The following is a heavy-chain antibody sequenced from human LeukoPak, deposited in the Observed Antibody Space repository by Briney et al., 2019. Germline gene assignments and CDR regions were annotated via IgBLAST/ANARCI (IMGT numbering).Heavy chain of an antibody. D-gene: IGHD3-10*01. CDR3: AKCYYGSGSYWDAFDI. CDR2: ISYDGSNK. CDR1: GFTFSSYG. V-gene: IGHV3-30*18. Sequence: GGSLRLSCAASGFTFSSYGMHWVRQAPGKGLEWVAVISYDGSNKYYADSVKGRFTISRDNSKNTLYLQMNSLRAEDTAVYYCAKCYYGSGSYWDAFDIWGQGTMVTVSS. J-gene: IGHJ3*02.